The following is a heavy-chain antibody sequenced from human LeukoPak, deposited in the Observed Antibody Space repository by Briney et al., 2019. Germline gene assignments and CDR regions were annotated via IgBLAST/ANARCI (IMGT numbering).Heavy chain of an antibody. CDR2: IIPIFGSA. Sequence: GASVKVSCKASGGTFTTYAIVWVRQAPGQGLEWMGGIIPIFGSANYAQKFQGRVTITTDESTSTAYMELSSLRCEDTAVYYCATALVPAAIDAFDIWGQGTMVTVSS. CDR1: GGTFTTYA. D-gene: IGHD2-2*02. CDR3: ATALVPAAIDAFDI. J-gene: IGHJ3*02. V-gene: IGHV1-69*05.